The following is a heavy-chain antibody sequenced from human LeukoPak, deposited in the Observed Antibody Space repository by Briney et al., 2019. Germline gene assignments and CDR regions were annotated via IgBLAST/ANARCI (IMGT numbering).Heavy chain of an antibody. CDR1: GFTFSSYS. CDR3: ARGNEDPVPHWFDP. CDR2: ISSSSSYI. V-gene: IGHV3-21*01. Sequence: PGGSLRLSCAASGFTFSSYSMNWVRQAPGKGLEWVSSISSSSSYIYYADSVKGRFTISRDNAKNSLYLQMNSLRAEDTAVYYCARGNEDPVPHWFDPWGQGTLVTVSS. D-gene: IGHD2-15*01. J-gene: IGHJ5*02.